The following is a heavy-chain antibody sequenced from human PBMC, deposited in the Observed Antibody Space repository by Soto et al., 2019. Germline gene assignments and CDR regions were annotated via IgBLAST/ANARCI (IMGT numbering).Heavy chain of an antibody. CDR2: IYYSGST. CDR1: GGSISSSSYY. Sequence: SETLSLTCTVSGGSISSSSYYWGWIRQPPGKGLEWIGSIYYSGSTYYNPSLKSRVTISVETSKNQFSLKLSSVTAADTAVYYCARNSQYYDILTGYYYGMDVWGQGTTVTVSS. CDR3: ARNSQYYDILTGYYYGMDV. D-gene: IGHD3-9*01. J-gene: IGHJ6*02. V-gene: IGHV4-39*01.